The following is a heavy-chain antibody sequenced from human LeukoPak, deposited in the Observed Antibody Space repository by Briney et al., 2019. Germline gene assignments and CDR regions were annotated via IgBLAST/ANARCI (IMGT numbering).Heavy chain of an antibody. CDR1: GFTFSSYA. J-gene: IGHJ6*02. D-gene: IGHD1-20*01. CDR3: ARDHISGAPSLYGMDV. Sequence: PGGSLRLSCAASGFTFSSYAMHWVRQAPGKGLEWVAVISYDGSNKYYADSVKGRFTISRDNSKNTLYLQMNSLRAEDTAVYYCARDHISGAPSLYGMDVWGQGTTVTVSS. CDR2: ISYDGSNK. V-gene: IGHV3-30-3*01.